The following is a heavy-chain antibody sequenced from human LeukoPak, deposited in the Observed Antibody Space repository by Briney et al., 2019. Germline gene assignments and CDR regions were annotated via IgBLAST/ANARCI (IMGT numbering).Heavy chain of an antibody. CDR2: IYYSGST. Sequence: SETLSLTCTVSGGSISSGGYSWSRIRQHPGKGLEWIGYIYYSGSTYYNPSLKSRVTISVDTSKNQFSLKLSSVTAADTAVYYCASISGSYYYFDYWGQGTLVTVSS. V-gene: IGHV4-31*03. CDR3: ASISGSYYYFDY. CDR1: GGSISSGGYS. D-gene: IGHD1-26*01. J-gene: IGHJ4*02.